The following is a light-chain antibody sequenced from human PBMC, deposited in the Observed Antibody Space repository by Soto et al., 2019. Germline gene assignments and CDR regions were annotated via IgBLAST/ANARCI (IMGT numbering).Light chain of an antibody. Sequence: EIVLTQSPATLSLSPGERTNLSCRASQSVSNYLAWYQQKPGQDPRLLIYDASNRATGIPARFSGSGSGTDFTLTISSLEPEDFAVYYCQQRSNWPLLTFGGGTKVEIK. CDR1: QSVSNY. J-gene: IGKJ4*01. CDR2: DAS. V-gene: IGKV3-11*01. CDR3: QQRSNWPLLT.